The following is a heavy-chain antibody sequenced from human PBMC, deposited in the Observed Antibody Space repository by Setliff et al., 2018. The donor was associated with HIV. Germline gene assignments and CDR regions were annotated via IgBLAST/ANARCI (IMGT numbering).Heavy chain of an antibody. CDR3: ARGKGSSWYGGYFDY. V-gene: IGHV4-59*11. J-gene: IGHJ4*02. CDR1: GYSISSHY. Sequence: KPSETLSLTCTVSGYSISSHYWSWIRQPPGKELEWIGYIFSSGSTTYNPSLKSRVTISVDTSKTQFSLRLTSVTAADTAVYYCARGKGSSWYGGYFDYWGQGTLVTVSS. CDR2: IFSSGST. D-gene: IGHD6-13*01.